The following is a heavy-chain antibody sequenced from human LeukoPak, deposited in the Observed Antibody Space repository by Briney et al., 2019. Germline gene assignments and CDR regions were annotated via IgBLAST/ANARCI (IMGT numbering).Heavy chain of an antibody. CDR2: MKPNSGNT. Sequence: APVTVSCKASGYTFTSYDINWVRQATGQGLEWMGWMKPNSGNTGYAQKFQGRVTMTRNTSISTAYMELSSLRSEDTAVYYCASYGGYDYVYYYGMDVWGQGTTVTVSS. CDR3: ASYGGYDYVYYYGMDV. J-gene: IGHJ6*02. D-gene: IGHD5-12*01. CDR1: GYTFTSYD. V-gene: IGHV1-8*01.